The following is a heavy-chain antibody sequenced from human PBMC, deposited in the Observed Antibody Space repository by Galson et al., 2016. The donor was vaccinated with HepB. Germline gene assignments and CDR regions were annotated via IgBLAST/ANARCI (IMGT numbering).Heavy chain of an antibody. CDR2: INGGNDNT. J-gene: IGHJ3*02. V-gene: IGHV1-3*01. CDR1: GYTFRDYA. D-gene: IGHD3-3*01. Sequence: SVKVSCKAFGYTFRDYAMHWVRQAPGQRLEWMGRINGGNDNTKYSHTFQGRVTITRDTSARTDYLQLSSLRSEDTAMYFCARSHYDFWSGHPVAFDIWGQGTTVTVSA. CDR3: ARSHYDFWSGHPVAFDI.